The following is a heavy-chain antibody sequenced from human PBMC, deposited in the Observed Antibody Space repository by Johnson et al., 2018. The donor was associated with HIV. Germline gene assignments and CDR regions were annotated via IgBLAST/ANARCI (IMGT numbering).Heavy chain of an antibody. D-gene: IGHD5/OR15-5a*01. CDR1: GFTFSDYY. CDR3: AKRGDLYDSTASFDAFEV. CDR2: ISGSGGTI. Sequence: QVQLVESGGGLVKPGGSLRLSCAASGFTFSDYYMSWIRQAPGKGLEWVSYISGSGGTIYYADSVKGRFTISRDNAMNSVYLQMNSLRAEDTAVYYCAKRGDLYDSTASFDAFEVWGQGTMVTVSS. V-gene: IGHV3-11*04. J-gene: IGHJ3*01.